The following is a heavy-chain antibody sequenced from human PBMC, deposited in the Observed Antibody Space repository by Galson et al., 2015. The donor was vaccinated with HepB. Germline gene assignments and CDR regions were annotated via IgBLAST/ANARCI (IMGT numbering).Heavy chain of an antibody. D-gene: IGHD1/OR15-1a*01. Sequence: SVKVSCKASGGTFNNFAINWVRQAPGQGLEWMGGIIPVFGTATYAQKFQGRVTITADESTSTAYMEVNGLRLDDSAVYFCARPEMGTTFHYFDSWGQGSLVTVSS. J-gene: IGHJ4*02. V-gene: IGHV1-69*13. CDR2: IIPVFGTA. CDR1: GGTFNNFA. CDR3: ARPEMGTTFHYFDS.